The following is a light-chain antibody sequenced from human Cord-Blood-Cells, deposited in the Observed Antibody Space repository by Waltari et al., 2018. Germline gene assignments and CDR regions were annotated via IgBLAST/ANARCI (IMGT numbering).Light chain of an antibody. J-gene: IGLJ2*01. Sequence: QSVLTQPPSVSGAPGQRVTISCTGSSSNIGAGYDVHWYQQLPGTAPKLLIYVNSNRPAGFPARFSGSKSGTSASLAITGLQAEDEADYYCQSYDSSLSGSVVFGGGTKLTVL. CDR2: VNS. CDR3: QSYDSSLSGSVV. V-gene: IGLV1-40*01. CDR1: SSNIGAGYD.